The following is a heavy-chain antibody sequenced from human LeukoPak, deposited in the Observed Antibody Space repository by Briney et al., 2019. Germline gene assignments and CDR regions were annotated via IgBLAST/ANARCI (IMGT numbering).Heavy chain of an antibody. V-gene: IGHV3-23*01. CDR2: ISAGGGYT. D-gene: IGHD4-11*01. Sequence: GGSLRLSCAVSGFTFSTSGMNWVRQAPGKGLEWVSSISAGGGYTYYADSVKGRFTISRDNLRNTLNLQMNSLRDEDTAVYYCARDTATVTPYYYYYYGMDVWGQGTTVTVSS. CDR3: ARDTATVTPYYYYYYGMDV. J-gene: IGHJ6*02. CDR1: GFTFSTSG.